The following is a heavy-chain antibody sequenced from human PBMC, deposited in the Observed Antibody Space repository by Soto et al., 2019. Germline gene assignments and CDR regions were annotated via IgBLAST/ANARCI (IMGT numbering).Heavy chain of an antibody. CDR1: GGSFSGYY. CDR3: ARGRGSSTSCYGGWFDP. Sequence: QVQLQQWGAGLLKPSETLSLTCAVYGGSFSGYYWSWIRQPPGKGLEWIGEINHSGSTNYNPSLKSRVTMSVDTSKNQFSRKLSSVTAPDTAVYYCARGRGSSTSCYGGWFDPWGQGTLVTVSS. J-gene: IGHJ5*02. V-gene: IGHV4-34*01. D-gene: IGHD2-2*01. CDR2: INHSGST.